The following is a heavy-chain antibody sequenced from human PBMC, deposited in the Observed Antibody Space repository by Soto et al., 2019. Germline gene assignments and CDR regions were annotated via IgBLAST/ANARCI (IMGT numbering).Heavy chain of an antibody. Sequence: ASVKVSCKASGYTFTGYYMRWVQQAPGQGLEWMGWINPNSGGTNYAQKFQGRVTMTRDTSISTAYMELSRLRSDDTAVYYCARWAVAYYYDSPLDPWGQGTLVTVSS. CDR1: GYTFTGYY. D-gene: IGHD3-22*01. V-gene: IGHV1-2*02. CDR3: ARWAVAYYYDSPLDP. J-gene: IGHJ5*02. CDR2: INPNSGGT.